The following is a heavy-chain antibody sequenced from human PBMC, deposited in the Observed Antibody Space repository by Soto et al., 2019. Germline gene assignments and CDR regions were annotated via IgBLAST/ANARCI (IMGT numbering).Heavy chain of an antibody. J-gene: IGHJ6*01. CDR2: TYYRSKWSN. Sequence: PSQTLSLTCAISGDSVSSNSAAWNWIRQSPSRGLEWLGRTYYRSKWSNDYADSVKRRITINPDTSKNQFSLQLNSVTPEDTAVYYCERKAIVMVRGVLSQYNYYGMDVWGQGPKVNVS. CDR3: ERKAIVMVRGVLSQYNYYGMDV. V-gene: IGHV6-1*01. CDR1: GDSVSSNSAA. D-gene: IGHD3-10*01.